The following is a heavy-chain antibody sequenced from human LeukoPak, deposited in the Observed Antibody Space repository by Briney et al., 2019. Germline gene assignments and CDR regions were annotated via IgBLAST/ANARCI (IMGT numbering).Heavy chain of an antibody. D-gene: IGHD3-3*01. V-gene: IGHV4-59*01. J-gene: IGHJ5*02. CDR2: IYYSGST. CDR1: GGSISSYC. Sequence: PSETLSLTCTVSGGSISSYCWSWIRQPPGKGLEWIGYIYYSGSTNYNPSLKSRVTISVDTSKNQFSLKLSSVTAADTAVYYCARREWMGAYNWFDPWGQGTLVTVSS. CDR3: ARREWMGAYNWFDP.